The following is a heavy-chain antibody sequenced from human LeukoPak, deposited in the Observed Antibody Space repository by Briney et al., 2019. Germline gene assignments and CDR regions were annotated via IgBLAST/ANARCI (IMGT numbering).Heavy chain of an antibody. Sequence: SETLSLTCAVYGGSFSGYYWSWIRQSPGKGLEWIGEINHSGSTNYNPSLKSRVTISVDTSKNQFSLKLSSVTAADTAVYYCARAISGSYSYGPWGQGTLVTVSS. CDR2: INHSGST. D-gene: IGHD1-26*01. CDR3: ARAISGSYSYGP. CDR1: GGSFSGYY. V-gene: IGHV4-34*01. J-gene: IGHJ5*02.